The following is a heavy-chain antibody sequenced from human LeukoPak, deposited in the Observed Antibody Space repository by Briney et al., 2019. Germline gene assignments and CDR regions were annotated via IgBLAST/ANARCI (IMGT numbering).Heavy chain of an antibody. Sequence: SETLSLTCIISGDSIKNSGWSWAWVRQPPGKELEWNGTMPYDENVSDNEIPSYNPSLKSRVTISADTSKNQLSLKVNSVTAADTAAYYCARLTLTGVGGRGWFDFWGQGTLVIVSS. V-gene: IGHV4-39*01. D-gene: IGHD3-3*01. CDR3: ARLTLTGVGGRGWFDF. CDR1: GDSIKNSGWS. J-gene: IGHJ5*01. CDR2: MPYDENVSDNEIP.